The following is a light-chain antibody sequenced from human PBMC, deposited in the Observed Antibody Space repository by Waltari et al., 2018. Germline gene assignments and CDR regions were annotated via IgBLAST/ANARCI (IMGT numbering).Light chain of an antibody. J-gene: IGLJ2*01. CDR3: CSYAGRYTSV. Sequence: QSALTQPRSVSGSPGQSVTLSCTGTNSDVGAYNYVFWYQQRPGKAPKPVIYDVDKRPSEVPDRFSGSKAGNTASLTISGLQADDEADYYCCSYAGRYTSVFGGGTKVTVL. CDR2: DVD. V-gene: IGLV2-11*01. CDR1: NSDVGAYNY.